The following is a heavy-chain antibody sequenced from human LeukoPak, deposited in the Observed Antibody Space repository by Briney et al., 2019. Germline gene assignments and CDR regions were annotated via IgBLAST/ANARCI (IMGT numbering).Heavy chain of an antibody. CDR2: IYYSGST. CDR1: GGSISSYY. V-gene: IGHV4-59*01. Sequence: SETLSLTCTVSGGSISSYYWSWIRQPPGKGLEWIGYIYYSGSTNYNPSLKSRVTISVDTSKNQFSLKLSSVTAADTAVYYCASGSGWYEPAIPFDYWGQGTLVTVSS. D-gene: IGHD6-19*01. J-gene: IGHJ4*02. CDR3: ASGSGWYEPAIPFDY.